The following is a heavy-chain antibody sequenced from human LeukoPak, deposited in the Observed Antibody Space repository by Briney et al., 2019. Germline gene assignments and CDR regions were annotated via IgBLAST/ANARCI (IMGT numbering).Heavy chain of an antibody. Sequence: PGGSLRLSCAASGFTFSNYAMHWVRQAPGKGLEWVTLISYSGDNTYYADSVKGRFTFSRDKAKNTLYLQMNSLRPEDSAVYYCASDPRDGGQNVWGKGTMVTVSS. D-gene: IGHD5-24*01. CDR1: GFTFSNYA. J-gene: IGHJ6*04. V-gene: IGHV3-30*04. CDR2: ISYSGDNT. CDR3: ASDPRDGGQNV.